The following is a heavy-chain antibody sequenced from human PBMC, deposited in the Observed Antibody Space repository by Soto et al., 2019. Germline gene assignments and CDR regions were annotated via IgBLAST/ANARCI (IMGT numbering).Heavy chain of an antibody. CDR2: IYYSGST. CDR3: ARHADYDILTGYYSDYYYGMDV. J-gene: IGHJ6*02. D-gene: IGHD3-9*01. CDR1: GGSISSYY. Sequence: PSETLSLTCTVSGGSISSYYWSWIRQPPGKGLEWIGYIYYSGSTNYNPSLKSRVTISVDTSKNQFSLKLSSVTAADTAVYYCARHADYDILTGYYSDYYYGMDVWGQGTTVTVSS. V-gene: IGHV4-59*08.